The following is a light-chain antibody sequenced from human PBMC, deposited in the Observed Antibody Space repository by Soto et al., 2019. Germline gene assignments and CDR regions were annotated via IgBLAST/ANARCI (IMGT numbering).Light chain of an antibody. J-gene: IGLJ3*02. CDR3: QSYDSSLSGVV. CDR2: ANT. Sequence: QSVLTQPPSVSGAPGQRVTISCTGSSSNIGSTYDVHWYQKLPGTAPKLLIYANTNRPSGVPDRFSGAKSGTSASLAITGLQAEDEADYYCQSYDSSLSGVVFGGGTQLTVL. V-gene: IGLV1-40*01. CDR1: SSNIGSTYD.